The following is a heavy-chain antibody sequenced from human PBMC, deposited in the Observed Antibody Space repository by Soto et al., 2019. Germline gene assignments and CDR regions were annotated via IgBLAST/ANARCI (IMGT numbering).Heavy chain of an antibody. CDR2: ISAYNGNT. Sequence: ASVKVSCKASGYTFTSYGISWVRQAPGQGLEWMGWISAYNGNTNYARKLQGRVTMTTDTSTSTAYMELRSLRSDDTAVYYCARGRRAAGKGGYYYYYYGMDVWGQGTTGPVSS. J-gene: IGHJ6*02. V-gene: IGHV1-18*04. CDR1: GYTFTSYG. D-gene: IGHD6-13*01. CDR3: ARGRRAAGKGGYYYYYYGMDV.